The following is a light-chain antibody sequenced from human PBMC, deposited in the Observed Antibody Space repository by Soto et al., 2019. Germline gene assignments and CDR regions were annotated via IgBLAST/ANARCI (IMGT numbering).Light chain of an antibody. Sequence: EIVMTKSPATLSVSPGERATLSCRASQSVSSNLAWYQQKPGQAPRLLIYGASNRATGIPARFSGRGSGTEFTLNISSLQSEYFAVYYCQQYNKWPPYTFGQGTKLEIK. CDR3: QQYNKWPPYT. CDR2: GAS. CDR1: QSVSSN. V-gene: IGKV3-15*01. J-gene: IGKJ2*01.